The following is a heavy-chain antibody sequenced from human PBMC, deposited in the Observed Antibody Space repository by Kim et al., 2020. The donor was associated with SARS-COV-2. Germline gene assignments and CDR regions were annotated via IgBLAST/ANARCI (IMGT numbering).Heavy chain of an antibody. CDR1: GYTFTSYY. CDR2: INPSGGST. CDR3: ARDLDGVGSGSPPINYYYYYGMDV. V-gene: IGHV1-46*01. J-gene: IGHJ6*02. Sequence: ASVKVSCKASGYTFTSYYMHWVRQAPGQGLEWMGIINPSGGSTSYAQKFQGRVTMTRDTSTSTVYMELSSLRSEDTAVYYCARDLDGVGSGSPPINYYYYYGMDVWGQGTTVTVSS. D-gene: IGHD3-10*01.